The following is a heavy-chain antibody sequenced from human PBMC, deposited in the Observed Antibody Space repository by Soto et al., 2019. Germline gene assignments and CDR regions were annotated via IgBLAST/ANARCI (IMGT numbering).Heavy chain of an antibody. J-gene: IGHJ6*02. D-gene: IGHD4-4*01. CDR3: ERYSGYGMDV. CDR2: ISYSGST. Sequence: QVQLQESGPGLVKPSETLSLTCTVYGGSISSYYWCWIRQPPGKGLEWIGYISYSGSTNYNHSLKSRVTISVDTPKNQFSLKLSSVTAAETAVYYCERYSGYGMDVWGQGTTVTVSS. V-gene: IGHV4-59*01. CDR1: GGSISSYY.